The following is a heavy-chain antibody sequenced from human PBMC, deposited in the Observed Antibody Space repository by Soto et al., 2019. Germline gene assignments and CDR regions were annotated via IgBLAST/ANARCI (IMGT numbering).Heavy chain of an antibody. D-gene: IGHD3-3*01. Sequence: ASVKVSCKASGYTFTSYGISWVRQAPGQGLEWMGWISAYNGNTNYAQKLQGRVTMTTDTSTSTAYMELRSLRSEDTAVYYCARAVKRITIFGVAASGMDVWGQGTTVTVSS. J-gene: IGHJ6*02. V-gene: IGHV1-18*01. CDR1: GYTFTSYG. CDR3: ARAVKRITIFGVAASGMDV. CDR2: ISAYNGNT.